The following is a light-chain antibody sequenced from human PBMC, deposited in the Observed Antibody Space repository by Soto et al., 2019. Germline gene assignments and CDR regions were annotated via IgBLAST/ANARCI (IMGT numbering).Light chain of an antibody. CDR1: SSDIGGYNF. CDR3: ASYTTSSTLV. J-gene: IGLJ2*01. V-gene: IGLV2-14*01. Sequence: QSALTQPASVSGSPGQSITISCTGTSSDIGGYNFVSWYHQHPGKAPKLLIYAVTNRPSGIPDRFSGSQAGNTASLTISGLQAEEGADDYCASYTTSSTLVFGGGTKLTVL. CDR2: AVT.